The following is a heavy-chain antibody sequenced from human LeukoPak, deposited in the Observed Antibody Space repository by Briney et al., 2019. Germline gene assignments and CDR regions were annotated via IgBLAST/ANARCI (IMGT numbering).Heavy chain of an antibody. V-gene: IGHV5-51*01. J-gene: IGHJ2*01. D-gene: IGHD6-19*01. CDR2: IYPGDSDT. Sequence: GESLKISCKGSGYSFTSYWIGWVRQMPGKGLEWVGIIYPGDSDTRYSPSFEGQVTISADKSISTASLQWSSLKASDTAMYYCARHEYSSGWYGYFDLWGRGTLVTVSS. CDR1: GYSFTSYW. CDR3: ARHEYSSGWYGYFDL.